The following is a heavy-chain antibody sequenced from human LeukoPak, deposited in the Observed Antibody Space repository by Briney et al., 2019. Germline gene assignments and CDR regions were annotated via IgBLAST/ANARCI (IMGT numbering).Heavy chain of an antibody. CDR1: GFTFSSYG. Sequence: GGSLRLSCAASGFTFSSYGMHWVRQAPGKGLEWVAVIWYDGSNKYYADSVKGRFTISRDNSKNTLYPQMNSLRAEDTAVYYCARDWYYYDSSGTRYWGQGTLVTVSS. CDR2: IWYDGSNK. V-gene: IGHV3-33*01. J-gene: IGHJ4*02. CDR3: ARDWYYYDSSGTRY. D-gene: IGHD3-22*01.